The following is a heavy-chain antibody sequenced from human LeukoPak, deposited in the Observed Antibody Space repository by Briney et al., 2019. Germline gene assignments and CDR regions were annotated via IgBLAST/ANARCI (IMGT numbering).Heavy chain of an antibody. CDR1: GGTFSSYA. CDR2: IIPIFGTA. V-gene: IGHV1-69*13. Sequence: GASVKVSCKASGGTFSSYAISWVRQAPGQGLEWMGGIIPIFGTANYAQKFQGRVTITADESTSTAYMELSSLRSEDTAVYYCASFPLNDYGDYEYRETFTLHLDYWGQGTLVTVSS. CDR3: ASFPLNDYGDYEYRETFTLHLDY. J-gene: IGHJ4*02. D-gene: IGHD4-17*01.